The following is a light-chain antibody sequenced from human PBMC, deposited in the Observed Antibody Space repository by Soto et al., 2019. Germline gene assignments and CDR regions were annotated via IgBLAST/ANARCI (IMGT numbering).Light chain of an antibody. Sequence: DIPMTQSPSTVSASVGDRVTITCRASQNIISWLAWYQQQPGRAPKLLIYAASILQSGVPSRFSGSGSGTDFTLTINSLQPEDVATYYCQQAYGFPVTFGQGTRLEIK. J-gene: IGKJ5*01. CDR1: QNIISW. CDR2: AAS. V-gene: IGKV1-12*01. CDR3: QQAYGFPVT.